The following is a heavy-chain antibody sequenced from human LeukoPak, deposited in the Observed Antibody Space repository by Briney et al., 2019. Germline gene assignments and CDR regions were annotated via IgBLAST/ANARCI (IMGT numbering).Heavy chain of an antibody. D-gene: IGHD3-10*01. CDR3: ARDGTILWFRELLSPLQNWFDP. Sequence: PGGSLRLSCAASGFTFSSYSMNWVRQAPEKGLEWVSYISSSSSTIYYADSVKGRFTISRDNAKNSLYLQMNSLRDEDTAVYYCARDGTILWFRELLSPLQNWFDPWGQGTLVTVSS. CDR1: GFTFSSYS. V-gene: IGHV3-48*02. CDR2: ISSSSSTI. J-gene: IGHJ5*02.